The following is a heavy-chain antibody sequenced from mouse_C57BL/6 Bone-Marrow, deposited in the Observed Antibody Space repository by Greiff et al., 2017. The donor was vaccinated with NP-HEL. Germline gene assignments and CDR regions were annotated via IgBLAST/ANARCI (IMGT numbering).Heavy chain of an antibody. CDR3: TRSIYYDYDRWYFDV. D-gene: IGHD2-4*01. CDR2: IDPETGGT. V-gene: IGHV1-15*01. CDR1: GYTFTDYE. J-gene: IGHJ1*03. Sequence: QVHVKQSGAELVRPGASVTLSCKASGYTFTDYEMHWVKQTPVHGLEWIGAIDPETGGTAYNQKFKGKAILTADKSSSTAYMELRSLTSEDSAVYYCTRSIYYDYDRWYFDVWGTGTTVTVSS.